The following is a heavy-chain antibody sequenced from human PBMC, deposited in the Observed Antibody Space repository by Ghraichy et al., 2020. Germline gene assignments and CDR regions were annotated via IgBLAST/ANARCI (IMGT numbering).Heavy chain of an antibody. D-gene: IGHD3-3*01. CDR2: IYPGDSDT. CDR1: GYSFTSYW. Sequence: GESLNISCKGSGYSFTSYWIGWVRQMPGKGLEWMGIIYPGDSDTRYSPSFQGQVTISADKSISTAYLQWSSLKASDTAMYYCARHRFWSGYPTDYYYGMDVWGQGTTVTVSS. CDR3: ARHRFWSGYPTDYYYGMDV. J-gene: IGHJ6*02. V-gene: IGHV5-51*01.